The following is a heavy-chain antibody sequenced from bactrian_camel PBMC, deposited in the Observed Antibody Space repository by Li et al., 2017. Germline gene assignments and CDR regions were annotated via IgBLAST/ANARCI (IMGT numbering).Heavy chain of an antibody. Sequence: HVQLVESGGGSVQAGGSLRLSCVVSEDTYGSSCMSWFRQVPGKEREGVAGMLRSGLVTYIADSVKGRFTISRDNAKNTVYLQMNNLKSEDTAVYYCASSAVAAGPPAGAHWGQGTQVTVS. V-gene: IGHV3S1*01. CDR1: EDTYGSSC. D-gene: IGHD6*01. J-gene: IGHJ4*01. CDR2: MLRSGLVT. CDR3: ASSAVAAGPPAGAH.